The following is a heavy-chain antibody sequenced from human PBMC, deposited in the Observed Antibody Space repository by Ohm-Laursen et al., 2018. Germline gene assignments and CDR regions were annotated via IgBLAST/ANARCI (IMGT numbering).Heavy chain of an antibody. CDR2: IYYSGST. CDR3: ARESGYSSVQYYFDY. Sequence: SETLSLTCTVSGGSISSYYWSWIRQPPGKGLEWIGYIYYSGSTNYNPSLKSRVTISVDTSKNQFSLKLSSVTAADTAVYYCARESGYSSVQYYFDYWGQGTLVTVSS. CDR1: GGSISSYY. D-gene: IGHD6-19*01. J-gene: IGHJ4*02. V-gene: IGHV4-59*01.